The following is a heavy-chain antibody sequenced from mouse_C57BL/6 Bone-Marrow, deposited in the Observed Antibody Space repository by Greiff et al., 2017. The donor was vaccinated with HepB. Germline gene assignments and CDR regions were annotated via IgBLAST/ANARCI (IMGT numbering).Heavy chain of an antibody. V-gene: IGHV1-61*01. CDR2: IYPSDSET. Sequence: QVQLQQPGAELVRPGSSVKLSCKASGYTFTSYWMDWVKQRPGQGLEWIGNIYPSDSETHYNQKFKDKATLTVDKSSSTAYMQLSSLTSEDSAVYYCARRGYYYGSSPAWFAYWGQGTLVTVSA. D-gene: IGHD1-1*01. CDR1: GYTFTSYW. CDR3: ARRGYYYGSSPAWFAY. J-gene: IGHJ3*01.